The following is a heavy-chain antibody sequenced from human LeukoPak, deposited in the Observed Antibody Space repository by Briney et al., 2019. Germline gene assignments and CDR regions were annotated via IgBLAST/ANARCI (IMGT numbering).Heavy chain of an antibody. Sequence: GGSLRLSCAASGFTFSNYDFHWVRQATGKGLEWVSAIGRAGDTYYSGSVRGRFFISRDNSKNTLYLQMNSLRAEDTAVYYCARDGGAVAAAALLQWGQGTLVTVSS. CDR2: IGRAGDT. CDR3: ARDGGAVAAAALLQ. J-gene: IGHJ4*02. D-gene: IGHD6-13*01. V-gene: IGHV3-13*01. CDR1: GFTFSNYD.